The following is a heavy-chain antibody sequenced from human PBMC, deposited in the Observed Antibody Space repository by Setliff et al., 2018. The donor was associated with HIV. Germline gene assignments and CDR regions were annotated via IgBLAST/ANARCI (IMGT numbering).Heavy chain of an antibody. CDR3: ARHRMGGGLYYYYMDV. Sequence: PSETLSLTCTVSGGSISSSSYYWGWIRQPPGKGLEWIGRIYTSGSTYFNPSLKSRVTMYVDTSKNQFSLNLNSVTAADTAVYYCARHRMGGGLYYYYMDVWGKGTTVTVSS. D-gene: IGHD3-16*01. V-gene: IGHV4-39*01. CDR2: IYTSGST. J-gene: IGHJ6*03. CDR1: GGSISSSSYY.